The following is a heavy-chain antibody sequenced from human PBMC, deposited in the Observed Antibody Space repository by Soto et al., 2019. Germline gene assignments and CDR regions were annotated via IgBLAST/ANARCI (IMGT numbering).Heavy chain of an antibody. D-gene: IGHD4-17*01. CDR2: ITHRGSP. J-gene: IGHJ4*02. V-gene: IGHV4-34*01. CDR1: GGSFSGYH. Sequence: QVQLQQWGAGLLKPSETLSLTCAVFGGSFSGYHWTWIRQPPGRGLDWIGEITHRGSPNYNPSLKSRVTISVDTSKNQFSLNLRSVTAADTAVYYCARIPGSDYSDPQDFWGQGTLVTVSS. CDR3: ARIPGSDYSDPQDF.